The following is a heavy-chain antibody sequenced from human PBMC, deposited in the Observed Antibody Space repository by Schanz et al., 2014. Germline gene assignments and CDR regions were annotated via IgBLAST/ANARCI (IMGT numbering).Heavy chain of an antibody. CDR2: IYTSGAT. V-gene: IGHV4-4*07. CDR3: ARGNDIQVWSLDY. CDR1: GDSISSYS. J-gene: IGHJ4*02. D-gene: IGHD5-18*01. Sequence: QVQLQESGPGLVKPSETLSLTCTVSGDSISSYSWSWIRRPAGKGLEWIGRIYTSGATNYNPSLKRRLTMSVDTSKNQVSRKLRSVTAADTAVYYCARGNDIQVWSLDYWGQGTLVTVSS.